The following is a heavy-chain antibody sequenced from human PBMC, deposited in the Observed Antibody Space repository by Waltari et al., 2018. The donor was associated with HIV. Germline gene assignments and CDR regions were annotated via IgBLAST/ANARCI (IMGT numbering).Heavy chain of an antibody. D-gene: IGHD3-22*01. CDR3: AGSRSSGSSVYYGMDV. CDR1: GGSITSSNW. Sequence: QVQLQESGPGLVKPSGTLSLTCAVSGGSITSSNWWSWVRQPPGKGLEWIGESYHSGSTNSNPSLKSRVTISLDKAKNQFSLKLSSVTAADTALYYCAGSRSSGSSVYYGMDVWGQGTTVTVSS. J-gene: IGHJ6*02. CDR2: SYHSGST. V-gene: IGHV4-4*02.